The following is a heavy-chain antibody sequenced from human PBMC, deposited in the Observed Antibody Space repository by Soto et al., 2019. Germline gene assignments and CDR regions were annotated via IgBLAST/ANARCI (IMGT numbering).Heavy chain of an antibody. Sequence: ASVKVSCKTSGYTFTNYGISWVRQAPGQGLEWMGWINADKGKTTYAQKFQGRVTITRDTSTSTAYMELSSLRSEDTAVYYCARDLGGWPDYWGQG. V-gene: IGHV1-18*01. CDR1: GYTFTNYG. CDR2: INADKGKT. CDR3: ARDLGGWPDY. D-gene: IGHD2-15*01. J-gene: IGHJ4*02.